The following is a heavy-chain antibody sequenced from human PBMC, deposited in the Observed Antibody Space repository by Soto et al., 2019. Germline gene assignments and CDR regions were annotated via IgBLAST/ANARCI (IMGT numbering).Heavy chain of an antibody. CDR1: GLIFSDYH. D-gene: IGHD6-19*01. CDR2: IRRKANSYTT. V-gene: IGHV3-72*01. J-gene: IGHJ6*02. Sequence: EVQLVESGGGLVQPGGSLRLSCAASGLIFSDYHMDWVRQAPGKGLEWVGRIRRKANSYTTEYAAPVKGRFTISRDDSKTSLYLQMNSLKSEDTAVYYCAMLGGWSGGSSGMDVWGHGTTVTVSS. CDR3: AMLGGWSGGSSGMDV.